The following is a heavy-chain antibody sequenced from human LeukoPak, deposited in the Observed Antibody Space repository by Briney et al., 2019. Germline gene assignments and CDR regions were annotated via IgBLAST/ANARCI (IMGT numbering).Heavy chain of an antibody. CDR2: IYYSGST. D-gene: IGHD3-22*01. CDR3: ARGHSYYYDSSGYQPPLGIDY. CDR1: GGSISSSSYY. V-gene: IGHV4-39*01. J-gene: IGHJ4*02. Sequence: SETLSLTCTVSGGSISSSSYYWGWIRQPPGKGLEWIGSIYYSGSTYYNPSLKSRVTISVDTSKNQFSLKLSSVTAADTAVYYCARGHSYYYDSSGYQPPLGIDYWGQGTLVTVSS.